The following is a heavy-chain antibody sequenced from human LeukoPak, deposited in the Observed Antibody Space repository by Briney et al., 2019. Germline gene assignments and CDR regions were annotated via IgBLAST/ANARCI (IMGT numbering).Heavy chain of an antibody. CDR2: ISAYNGNT. V-gene: IGHV1-18*01. CDR1: GYTFTSYG. D-gene: IGHD6-13*01. J-gene: IGHJ4*02. CDR3: ASPRQYSSSWNLDY. Sequence: ASVKVSCKASGYTFTSYGISWVRQAPGRGLEWMGWISAYNGNTNYAQKLQGRVTMTTDTSTSTAYMELRSLRSDDTAVYYCASPRQYSSSWNLDYWGQGTLVTVSS.